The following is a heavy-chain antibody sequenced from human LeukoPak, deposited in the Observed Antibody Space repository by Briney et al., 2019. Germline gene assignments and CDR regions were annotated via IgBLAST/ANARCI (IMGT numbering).Heavy chain of an antibody. CDR1: GGSISSSSYY. J-gene: IGHJ4*02. Sequence: SETLSLTCTVSGGSISSSSYYWGWIRQPPGKGLEWIGSIYYSGSTYYNPSLKSLVTISVDTSKNQFSLKLSSVTAADTAVYYCARLRWESSWHDFDYWGQGTLVTVSS. CDR2: IYYSGST. CDR3: ARLRWESSWHDFDY. D-gene: IGHD6-13*01. V-gene: IGHV4-39*01.